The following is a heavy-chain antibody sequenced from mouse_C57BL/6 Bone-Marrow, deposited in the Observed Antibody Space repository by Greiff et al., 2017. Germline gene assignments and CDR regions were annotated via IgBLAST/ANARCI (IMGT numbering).Heavy chain of an antibody. D-gene: IGHD2-1*01. Sequence: QVQLQQPGAELVKPGASVKVSCKASGYTFTSYWMHWVKQRPGQGLEWIGRIHPSDSDTNYNQKFKGKATLTVDKSSSTAYMQLSSLTSEDSAVYYCAIYYGNPWFAYWGQGTLVTVSA. CDR1: GYTFTSYW. V-gene: IGHV1-74*01. CDR2: IHPSDSDT. J-gene: IGHJ3*01. CDR3: AIYYGNPWFAY.